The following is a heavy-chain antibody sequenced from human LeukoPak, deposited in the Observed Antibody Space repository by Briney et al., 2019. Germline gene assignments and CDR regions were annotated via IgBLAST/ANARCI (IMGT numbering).Heavy chain of an antibody. Sequence: SETLSLTCTVSGGSISSSSYYWGWIRQPPGKGLEWIGSIYYSGSTYYNPSLKSRVTISVDTSKNQFSLKLSSVTAADTAVYYCARGWTVNWFDPWGQGTLVTVSS. CDR2: IYYSGST. D-gene: IGHD3/OR15-3a*01. CDR3: ARGWTVNWFDP. V-gene: IGHV4-39*01. CDR1: GGSISSSSYY. J-gene: IGHJ5*02.